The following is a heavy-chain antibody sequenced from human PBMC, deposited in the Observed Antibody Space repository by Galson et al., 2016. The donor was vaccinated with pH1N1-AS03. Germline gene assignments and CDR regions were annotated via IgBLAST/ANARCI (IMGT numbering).Heavy chain of an antibody. J-gene: IGHJ4*02. D-gene: IGHD3-10*01. CDR2: VSGSGTST. CDR3: APYGSGRPDRAFRY. V-gene: IGHV3-23*01. CDR1: GFTFSTFV. Sequence: SLRLSCAASGFTFSTFVISWLRQAPGKGLEWVACVSGSGTSTYYADSLLGRFTVSRDNSKNSLYLHMNNVRAEDTAIYYCAPYGSGRPDRAFRYWGLGTLVTVSS.